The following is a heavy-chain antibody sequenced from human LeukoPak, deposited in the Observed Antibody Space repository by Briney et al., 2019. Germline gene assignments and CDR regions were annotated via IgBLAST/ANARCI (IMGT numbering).Heavy chain of an antibody. CDR3: ARDPGYSYGYTY. V-gene: IGHV3-53*01. D-gene: IGHD5-18*01. CDR1: GFTVSDNY. J-gene: IGHJ4*02. Sequence: GGSLRLSCAASGFTVSDNYMSWVRQAPGKGLEWVSVIYSGGNTYYADSVKGRFTISRDNSKNTLYLQMNSLRAEDTAVYYCARDPGYSYGYTYWGQGTLATVS. CDR2: IYSGGNT.